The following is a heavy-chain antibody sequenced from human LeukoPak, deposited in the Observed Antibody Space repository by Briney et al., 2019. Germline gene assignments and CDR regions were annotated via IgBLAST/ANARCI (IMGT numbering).Heavy chain of an antibody. V-gene: IGHV4-38-2*02. CDR1: GYSISSGYY. J-gene: IGHJ3*02. CDR3: ARGGEGSGTPAAFDI. D-gene: IGHD3-10*01. CDR2: IYHSGST. Sequence: SETLSLTCTVSGYSISSGYYWGWIRQPPGKGLEWIGSIYHSGSTYYNPSLKSRVTISVDTSKNQFSLKLSSVTAADTAVYYCARGGEGSGTPAAFDIWGQGTMVTVSS.